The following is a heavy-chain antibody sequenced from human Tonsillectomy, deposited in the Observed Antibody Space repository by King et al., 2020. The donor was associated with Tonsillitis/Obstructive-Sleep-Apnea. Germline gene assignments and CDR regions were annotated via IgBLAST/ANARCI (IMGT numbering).Heavy chain of an antibody. CDR2: IYYSGST. CDR1: GGSISSYY. J-gene: IGHJ6*03. CDR3: ARGTYFRHYYYYMDV. V-gene: IGHV4-59*01. D-gene: IGHD1-26*01. Sequence: QLQESGPGLVKPSETLSLTCTVSGGSISSYYWSWIRQPPGKGLEWIGYIYYSGSTNYNPSLKSRVTISVDTSKNQFSLKLSSVTAADTAVYYCARGTYFRHYYYYMDVWGKGTTVTVSS.